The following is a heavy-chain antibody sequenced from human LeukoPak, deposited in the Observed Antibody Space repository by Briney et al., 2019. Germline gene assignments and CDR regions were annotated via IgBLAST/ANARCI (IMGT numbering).Heavy chain of an antibody. D-gene: IGHD3-10*02. V-gene: IGHV3-43D*04. CDR1: GFTFDDYA. CDR3: APSLLRSPDY. J-gene: IGHJ4*02. Sequence: PGGSLRLSCAASGFTFDDYAMHWVRQAPGKGLEWVSLISWDGGSTYYADSVKGRFTISRDNSKNTLYLQMNSLRAEDTAVYYCAPSLLRSPDYWGQGTLVTVSS. CDR2: ISWDGGST.